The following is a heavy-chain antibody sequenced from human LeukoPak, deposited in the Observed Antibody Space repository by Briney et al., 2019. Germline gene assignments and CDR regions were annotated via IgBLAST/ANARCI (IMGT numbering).Heavy chain of an antibody. Sequence: GGSLRLSCTAAGFTLGDYAMSWVRQAPGKGLEWVGFIRSKTYGGTTEYAASVKGRFSISRDDSKSIAYLQMNSLKIEDTAVYYCTRGRSWFDPWGQGTLVTVSS. CDR1: GFTLGDYA. V-gene: IGHV3-49*04. CDR2: IRSKTYGGTT. CDR3: TRGRSWFDP. J-gene: IGHJ5*02.